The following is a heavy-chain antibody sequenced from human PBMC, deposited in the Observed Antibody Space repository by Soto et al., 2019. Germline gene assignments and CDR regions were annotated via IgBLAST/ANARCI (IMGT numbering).Heavy chain of an antibody. CDR3: ARVGPYYDFWSGYVYSGGPIDY. CDR1: GFTFSSYW. D-gene: IGHD3-3*01. CDR2: VYSDGSST. V-gene: IGHV3-74*01. Sequence: EVQLVESGGGLVQPGGSLRLSCAASGFTFSSYWMHWVRQVSGKGLVWVSRVYSDGSSTSYADSVKGRFTISRDNAKNTLYLQMNSLRAEDTAVYYCARVGPYYDFWSGYVYSGGPIDYWGQGTLVTVSS. J-gene: IGHJ4*02.